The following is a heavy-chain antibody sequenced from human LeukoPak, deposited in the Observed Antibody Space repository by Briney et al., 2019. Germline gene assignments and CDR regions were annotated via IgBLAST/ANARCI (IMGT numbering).Heavy chain of an antibody. J-gene: IGHJ4*02. CDR2: INHSGST. Sequence: SETLSLTCAVYGGSFSGYYWSWIRQPPGKGLEWIGEINHSGSTNYNPSLKSRVTISVDTSKNQFSLKLSSVTAADTAVYYCVRSGRPPLDYWGQGTLVTVSS. CDR3: VRSGRPPLDY. V-gene: IGHV4-34*01. CDR1: GGSFSGYY. D-gene: IGHD1-26*01.